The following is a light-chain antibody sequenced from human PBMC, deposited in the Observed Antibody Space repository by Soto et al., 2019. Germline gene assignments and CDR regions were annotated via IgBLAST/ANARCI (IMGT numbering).Light chain of an antibody. CDR3: SSYTSSSTYV. Sequence: QSALTQPASVSGSPGQSITISCTGTSSDVGGYYYVSWYQHHPGKAPKLIIYEVTNRPSGVSSRFSGSNSGNTASLIISGLQAEDEAEYYCSSYTSSSTYVFGTGTKLTVL. J-gene: IGLJ1*01. V-gene: IGLV2-14*01. CDR2: EVT. CDR1: SSDVGGYYY.